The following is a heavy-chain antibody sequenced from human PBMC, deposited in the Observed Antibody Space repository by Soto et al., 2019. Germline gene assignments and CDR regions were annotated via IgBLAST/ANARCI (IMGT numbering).Heavy chain of an antibody. CDR3: ARGGTYGMDV. V-gene: IGHV3-30*03. J-gene: IGHJ6*02. Sequence: QVQLVESGGGVVQPGRSLRLSCAASGFTFSNYGMHWVRQAPGKGLEWVAVILYGGTNEYYPDSVKGRFTISRDNSKDTLYLQVSSLRREDTAVYFCARGGTYGMDVWGQGTTVTVS. CDR2: ILYGGTNE. CDR1: GFTFSNYG. D-gene: IGHD6-25*01.